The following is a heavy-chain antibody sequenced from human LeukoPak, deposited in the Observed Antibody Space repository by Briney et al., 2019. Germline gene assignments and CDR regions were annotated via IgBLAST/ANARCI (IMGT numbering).Heavy chain of an antibody. V-gene: IGHV1-2*02. CDR1: GYTFTNYH. D-gene: IGHD3-3*01. CDR2: INPNSGGT. J-gene: IGHJ4*02. CDR3: ARGGYYDFWSGYREGFFDY. Sequence: ASVKVSCKASGYTFTNYHMHWVRQAPGQGLEWMGWINPNSGGTNYAQEFQGRVTMTRDTSISTAYMELSRLRSDDTAVYYCARGGYYDFWSGYREGFFDYWGQGTLVTVSS.